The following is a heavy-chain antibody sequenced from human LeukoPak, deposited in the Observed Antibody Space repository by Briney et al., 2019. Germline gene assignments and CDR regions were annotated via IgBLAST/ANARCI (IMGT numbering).Heavy chain of an antibody. D-gene: IGHD3-10*01. J-gene: IGHJ6*02. Sequence: GGSLRLSCAASGFTFSTYAMHWVRQAPGKGLGWVAVISYDGSSEYYADSVKGRFTISRDNSKNTLFLQMNSLRAEDTAVYYCARTYSYASGSDRQYGMDVWGQGTTVTVSS. CDR3: ARTYSYASGSDRQYGMDV. CDR1: GFTFSTYA. V-gene: IGHV3-30-3*01. CDR2: ISYDGSSE.